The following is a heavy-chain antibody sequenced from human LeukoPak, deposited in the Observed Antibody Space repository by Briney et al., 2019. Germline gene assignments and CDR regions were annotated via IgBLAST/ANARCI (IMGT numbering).Heavy chain of an antibody. J-gene: IGHJ4*02. V-gene: IGHV3-30*04. D-gene: IGHD3-10*01. Sequence: SGGSLRLSCATSGFTFNNYPMHWVHQAPGKGLERVAVIGYDGRFKFHSDSVKGRFTISRDDSKNTLYLQMNSLRPEDTALYYCARDPKTGSPDYFDYWGQGTLVTVST. CDR2: IGYDGRFK. CDR1: GFTFNNYP. CDR3: ARDPKTGSPDYFDY.